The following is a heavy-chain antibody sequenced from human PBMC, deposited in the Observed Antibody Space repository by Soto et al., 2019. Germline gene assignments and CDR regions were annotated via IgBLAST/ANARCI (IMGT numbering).Heavy chain of an antibody. D-gene: IGHD6-6*01. CDR3: AKDRTFGPPLVRFDS. CDR2: ISGNGGST. V-gene: IGHV3-23*01. J-gene: IGHJ4*02. CDR1: GFTFSVYA. Sequence: LRLSCGASGFTFSVYAMTWVRQAPGKGLEWVSAISGNGGSTYYADSVKGRFTISRDNSKSTLHLQMNSLRVEDTAVYYCAKDRTFGPPLVRFDSWGQGTLVTVSS.